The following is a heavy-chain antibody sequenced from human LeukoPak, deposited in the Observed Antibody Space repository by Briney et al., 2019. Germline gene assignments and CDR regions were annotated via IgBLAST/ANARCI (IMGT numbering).Heavy chain of an antibody. CDR3: ARVDSSSWSYYYYYYMDV. V-gene: IGHV3-30*04. Sequence: GGSLRLSCAASGFTFSSYAMHWVRQAPGKGLEWVAVISYDGSNKYYADSVKGRFTISRDNAKNTLYLQMNSLRAEDTAVYYCARVDSSSWSYYYYYYMDVWGKGTTVTVSS. CDR1: GFTFSSYA. D-gene: IGHD6-13*01. J-gene: IGHJ6*03. CDR2: ISYDGSNK.